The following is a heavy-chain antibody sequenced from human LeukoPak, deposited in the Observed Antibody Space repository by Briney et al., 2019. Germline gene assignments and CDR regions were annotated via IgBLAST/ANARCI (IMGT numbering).Heavy chain of an antibody. CDR2: IYWDDDE. V-gene: IGHV2-5*02. CDR1: GFSLTTDGVA. Sequence: SGPTLVKPTQTLTLTCTFSGFSLTTDGVAVGWIRQPPGKALELLALIYWDDDERYSPSLKSRLTVTKDNSKNQVVLRMTNIVPVDTATYYCAHGTILARPLGDFFGYWGQGTRVTVSS. CDR3: AHGTILARPLGDFFGY. D-gene: IGHD3-3*02. J-gene: IGHJ4*02.